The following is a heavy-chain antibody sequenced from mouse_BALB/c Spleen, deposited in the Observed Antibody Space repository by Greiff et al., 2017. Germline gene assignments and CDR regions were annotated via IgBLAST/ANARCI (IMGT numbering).Heavy chain of an antibody. CDR3: ASYGSSSPGYFDY. V-gene: IGHV14-4*02. Sequence: EVQLQQSGAELVRSGASVKLSCTASGFNIKDYYMHWVKQRPEQGLEWIGWIDPENGDTEYAPKFQGKATMTADTSSNTAYLQLSSLTSEDTAVYYCASYGSSSPGYFDYWGQGTTLTVSS. D-gene: IGHD1-1*01. CDR1: GFNIKDYY. CDR2: IDPENGDT. J-gene: IGHJ2*01.